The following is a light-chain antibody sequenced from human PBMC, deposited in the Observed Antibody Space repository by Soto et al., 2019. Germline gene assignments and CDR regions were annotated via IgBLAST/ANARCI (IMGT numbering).Light chain of an antibody. CDR1: QSIRSW. CDR2: DAS. Sequence: DIQMTQSPSTLSASVGDRVTITCRASQSIRSWLAWYQQKPGKAPKLLIYDASSLESGVPARFSGSGSGTEFTLTISSLQSEDFAVYYCQQYDNWPLTFGGGTKVDI. V-gene: IGKV1-5*01. CDR3: QQYDNWPLT. J-gene: IGKJ4*01.